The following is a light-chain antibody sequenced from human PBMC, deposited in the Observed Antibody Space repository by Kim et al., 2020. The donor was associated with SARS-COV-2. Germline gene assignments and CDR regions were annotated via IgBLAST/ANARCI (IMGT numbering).Light chain of an antibody. J-gene: IGKJ4*01. CDR2: DVS. CDR1: QSVSSGY. CDR3: QQYADSPLT. Sequence: RASQSVSSGYLAWYQQKSGQPPRLVMYDVSVRATGIPDRFSGSGSGTDFTLTISRLEPEDFAVFYCQQYADSPLTFGGGTKLEI. V-gene: IGKV3-20*01.